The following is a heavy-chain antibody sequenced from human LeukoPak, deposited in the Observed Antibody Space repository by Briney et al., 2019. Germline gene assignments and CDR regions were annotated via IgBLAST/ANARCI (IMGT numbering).Heavy chain of an antibody. J-gene: IGHJ5*02. V-gene: IGHV3-66*01. D-gene: IGHD3-3*01. CDR2: IYSGGST. CDR1: GFTVSSNY. CDR3: AVTIFGVVIGWFDP. Sequence: GGSLRLSCAASGFTVSSNYMSWVRQAPGKGLEWVSVIYSGGSTYYADTVKGRFTISRDNSKNTLYLQMNSLRAEDTAVYYCAVTIFGVVIGWFDPWGQGTLVTVSS.